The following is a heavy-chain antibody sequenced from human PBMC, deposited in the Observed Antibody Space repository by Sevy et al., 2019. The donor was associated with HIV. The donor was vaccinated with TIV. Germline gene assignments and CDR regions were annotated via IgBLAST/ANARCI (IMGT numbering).Heavy chain of an antibody. D-gene: IGHD3-10*01. CDR2: IKQDGSEK. J-gene: IGHJ4*02. V-gene: IGHV3-7*03. CDR1: GFTFSSYW. CDR3: ARTLLWFRELSYYFDY. Sequence: GGSLRLSCAASGFTFSSYWMSWVRQAPGKGLEWVANIKQDGSEKYYVDSVKGRFTISRDNAKNSLYLQMNSLRAEDTAVYNCARTLLWFRELSYYFDYWGQGTLVTVSS.